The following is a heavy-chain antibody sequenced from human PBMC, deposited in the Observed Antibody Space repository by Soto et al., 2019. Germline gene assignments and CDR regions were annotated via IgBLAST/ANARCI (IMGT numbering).Heavy chain of an antibody. CDR3: ARRYGYSFDY. CDR1: GGSIRSYY. Sequence: QVQLQESGPGLVKPSETLSLTCTVSGGSIRSYYWSWIRQPPGKGLEWIGYIYYSGSTNYNPSLNSRATNKVNTSKNQFTLKLSSVTAADTALYYCARRYGYSFDYWGQGTLVTVSS. J-gene: IGHJ4*02. D-gene: IGHD5-18*01. V-gene: IGHV4-59*01. CDR2: IYYSGST.